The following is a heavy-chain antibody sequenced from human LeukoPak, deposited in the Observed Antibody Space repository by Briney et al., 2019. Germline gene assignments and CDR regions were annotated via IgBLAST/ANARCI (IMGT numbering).Heavy chain of an antibody. CDR2: ITWNGART. Sequence: GGSLRLSCAASGFTFDDYGLIWVRQAPGKGLEWVSYITWNGARTHYADSVKGRVTISRDNAKYSLYLEMNSLRAEDTAIYYCATYRQVLLPFESWGQGTLVTVSS. CDR1: GFTFDDYG. D-gene: IGHD2-8*02. V-gene: IGHV3-20*04. J-gene: IGHJ4*02. CDR3: ATYRQVLLPFES.